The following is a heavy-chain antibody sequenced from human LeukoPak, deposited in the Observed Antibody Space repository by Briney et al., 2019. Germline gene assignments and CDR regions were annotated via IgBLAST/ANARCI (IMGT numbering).Heavy chain of an antibody. CDR1: GFTLSTYW. D-gene: IGHD2-21*01. V-gene: IGHV3-7*01. Sequence: PGGSLRLSCVVSGFTLSTYWMTWVRQAPGKGLEWVANIKQDGSEKDYADSVKGRFTISRDNAKNSLYLQMNSLRAEDTAVYYCARGLWTFDNWGQGALVTVSS. J-gene: IGHJ4*02. CDR3: ARGLWTFDN. CDR2: IKQDGSEK.